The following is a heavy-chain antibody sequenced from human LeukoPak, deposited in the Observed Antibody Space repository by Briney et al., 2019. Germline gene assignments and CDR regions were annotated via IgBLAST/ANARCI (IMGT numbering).Heavy chain of an antibody. Sequence: PGGSLRLSXAASGFAFSTYAMSWVGQTPGKGLEWVSGISGSGGSTYYADSVKGRFTISRDNSKNTLYLQMNSLIAGDTAIYYCAKNRALHEIDYWGQGTLVTVSS. V-gene: IGHV3-23*01. D-gene: IGHD2-21*01. CDR3: AKNRALHEIDY. CDR2: ISGSGGST. J-gene: IGHJ4*02. CDR1: GFAFSTYA.